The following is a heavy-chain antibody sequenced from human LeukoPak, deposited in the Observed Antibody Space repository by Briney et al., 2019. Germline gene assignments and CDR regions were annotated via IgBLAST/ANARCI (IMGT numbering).Heavy chain of an antibody. CDR1: GYTFTSYY. D-gene: IGHD3-22*01. V-gene: IGHV1-46*01. CDR3: ARDRDYYDSSGYYGVFDY. CDR2: INPSGGST. Sequence: GASVKVSCKASGYTFTSYYMHWVRQAPGQGLEWMGIINPSGGSTSYAQKFQGRVTITADESTSTAYMELSSLRSEDTAVYYCARDRDYYDSSGYYGVFDYWGQGTLVTVSS. J-gene: IGHJ4*02.